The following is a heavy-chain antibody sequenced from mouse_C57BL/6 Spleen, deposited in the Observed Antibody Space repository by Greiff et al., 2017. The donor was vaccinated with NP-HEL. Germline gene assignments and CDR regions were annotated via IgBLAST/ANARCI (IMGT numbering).Heavy chain of an antibody. Sequence: EVQLVESGGGLVKPGGSLKLSCAASGFTFSSYTMSWVRQTPEKRLEWVATISGGGGNTYYPDSVKGRFTISRDNAKNTLYLQMSSLRSEDTALYYCARHYGYDGGYYFDYWGQGTTLTVSS. CDR1: GFTFSSYT. CDR2: ISGGGGNT. D-gene: IGHD2-2*01. V-gene: IGHV5-9*01. J-gene: IGHJ2*01. CDR3: ARHYGYDGGYYFDY.